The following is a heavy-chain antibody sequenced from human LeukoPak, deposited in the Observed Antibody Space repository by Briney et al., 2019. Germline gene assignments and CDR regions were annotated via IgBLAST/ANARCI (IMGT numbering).Heavy chain of an antibody. V-gene: IGHV3-23*01. CDR2: ISGSGGST. CDR3: TTDSWQWLVLYY. J-gene: IGHJ4*02. D-gene: IGHD6-19*01. CDR1: GFTFSSYA. Sequence: GGSLRLSCAASGFTFSSYAMSWVRQAPGKGLEWVSAISGSGGSTYYADSVKGRFTISRDNSKNTLYLQMNSLKTEDTAVYYCTTDSWQWLVLYYWGQGTLVTVSS.